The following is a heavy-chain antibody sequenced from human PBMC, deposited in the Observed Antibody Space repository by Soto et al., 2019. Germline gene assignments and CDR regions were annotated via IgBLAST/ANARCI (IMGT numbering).Heavy chain of an antibody. D-gene: IGHD1-7*01. Sequence: SETLSLTSTVSGDSIRSSYWTWIRQPPGKGLEWIGYIYYSGYTSYNPSLKSRVTISVDTSKNQFSLKLNSVTAADTAVYYCATCFSRNSQSPPAEQYYFDSWGQGTLVTVSS. CDR3: ATCFSRNSQSPPAEQYYFDS. V-gene: IGHV4-59*01. J-gene: IGHJ4*02. CDR1: GDSIRSSY. CDR2: IYYSGYT.